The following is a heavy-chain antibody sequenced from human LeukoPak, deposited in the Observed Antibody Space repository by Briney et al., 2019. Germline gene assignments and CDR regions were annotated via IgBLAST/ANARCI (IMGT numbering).Heavy chain of an antibody. J-gene: IGHJ6*03. V-gene: IGHV1-46*01. CDR1: GYTFTSYY. Sequence: ASVKVSCKASGYTFTSYYMHWVRQAPGQGLEWMGIINPSGGSTTYAEKFQGRVTMTRDTSASTVYMELSSLRSEDTAVYYCARDLGGSYGDYGYYYHYYMDVWGKGTTVTVSS. CDR3: ARDLGGSYGDYGYYYHYYMDV. CDR2: INPSGGST. D-gene: IGHD4-17*01.